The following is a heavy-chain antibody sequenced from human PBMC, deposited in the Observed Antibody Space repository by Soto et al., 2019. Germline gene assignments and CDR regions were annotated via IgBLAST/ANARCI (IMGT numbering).Heavy chain of an antibody. CDR1: GYTFISHW. Sequence: EVQLVQSGAEVKKPGESLKISCKGSGYTFISHWIGWVRQMPGKGLEWMGIIYPGDSDTRYSPSFQGQVTISVDKSISTAYLQWSSLKASDTAMYYCARRGYCSGGSCFSAAFDIWGQGTVVTVSS. J-gene: IGHJ3*02. CDR2: IYPGDSDT. V-gene: IGHV5-51*01. D-gene: IGHD2-15*01. CDR3: ARRGYCSGGSCFSAAFDI.